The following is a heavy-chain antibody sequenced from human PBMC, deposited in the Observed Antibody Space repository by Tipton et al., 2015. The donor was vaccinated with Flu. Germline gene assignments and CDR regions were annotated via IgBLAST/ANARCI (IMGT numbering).Heavy chain of an antibody. J-gene: IGHJ4*02. CDR1: GGSISNNYY. Sequence: LRLSCTVSGGSISNNYYWSWIRQHPGKGLEWIGFIYYSGSTYYNPSLKSRFTISVDTSKNQFSLKLTSVTVADTAVYFCARDSPWLRGFDYWGQGALVTVSS. CDR2: IYYSGST. V-gene: IGHV4-31*02. D-gene: IGHD6-19*01. CDR3: ARDSPWLRGFDY.